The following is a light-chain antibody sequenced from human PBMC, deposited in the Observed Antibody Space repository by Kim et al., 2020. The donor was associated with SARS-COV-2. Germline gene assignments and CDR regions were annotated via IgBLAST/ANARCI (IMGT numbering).Light chain of an antibody. CDR3: QQYSNWPGT. CDR2: GAS. V-gene: IGKV3-15*01. Sequence: VSPGEGATLPCRASQSVSSNLAWYPQKPGQAPRLLMYGASTRATGTSPRFSGSGSGTEFTLTISSLQSEDFAVYYCQQYSNWPGTFGQGTKVDIK. CDR1: QSVSSN. J-gene: IGKJ1*01.